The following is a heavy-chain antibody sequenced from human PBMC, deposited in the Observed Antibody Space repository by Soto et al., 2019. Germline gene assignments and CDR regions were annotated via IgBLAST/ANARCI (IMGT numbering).Heavy chain of an antibody. D-gene: IGHD2-15*01. CDR3: ANIAPTDWYLDL. CDR1: GFTFSSYS. V-gene: IGHV3-48*02. CDR2: ISSSSSTI. Sequence: PGGSLRLSCAASGFTFSSYSMNWVRQAPGKGLEWVSYISSSSSTIYYADSVKGRFTISRDNAKNSLYLQMNSLRDEDTAVYYCANIAPTDWYLDLWGRGTLVTVSS. J-gene: IGHJ2*01.